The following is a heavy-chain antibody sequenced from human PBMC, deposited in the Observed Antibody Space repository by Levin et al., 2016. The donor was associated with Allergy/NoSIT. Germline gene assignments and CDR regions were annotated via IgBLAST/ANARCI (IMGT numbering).Heavy chain of an antibody. Sequence: SVKVSCKASGGTFSSYAISWVRQAPGQGLEWMGGIIPIFGIANYAQKFQGRVTITADKSTSTAYMELSSLRSEDTAVYYCARELPRGGSVTAIRARPGWFDPWGQGTLVTVSS. CDR2: IIPIFGIA. J-gene: IGHJ5*02. D-gene: IGHD2-21*02. CDR1: GGTFSSYA. V-gene: IGHV1-69*10. CDR3: ARELPRGGSVTAIRARPGWFDP.